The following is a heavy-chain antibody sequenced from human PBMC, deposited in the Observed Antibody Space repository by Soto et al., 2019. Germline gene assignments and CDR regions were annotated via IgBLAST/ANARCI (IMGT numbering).Heavy chain of an antibody. Sequence: QVQLVQSGAEVKKPGASVKVSCKASGYPFTGSYLHWVRQAPGQGPEWMGRIICSSGATIYAQNLQGRVTLTRDTSTTTAYMELTSLTSEDTAEYFCVRDGGNYHLDYWGQGTLVTVSS. CDR1: GYPFTGSY. CDR3: VRDGGNYHLDY. CDR2: IICSSGAT. J-gene: IGHJ4*02. V-gene: IGHV1-46*01. D-gene: IGHD1-26*01.